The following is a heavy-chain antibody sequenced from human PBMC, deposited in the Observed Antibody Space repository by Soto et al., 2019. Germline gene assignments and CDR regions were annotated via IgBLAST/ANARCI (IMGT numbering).Heavy chain of an antibody. Sequence: GGSLRLSCAASGFTFSSYSMNWVRQAPGKGLQWVSSISSSSTYIYYADSVKGRFTISRDNAKNSLYLQMNSLRAEYTAVYYCARGTNYYDSSVYYGYWGQGTLVTVSS. V-gene: IGHV3-21*01. J-gene: IGHJ4*02. D-gene: IGHD3-22*01. CDR1: GFTFSSYS. CDR3: ARGTNYYDSSVYYGY. CDR2: ISSSSTYI.